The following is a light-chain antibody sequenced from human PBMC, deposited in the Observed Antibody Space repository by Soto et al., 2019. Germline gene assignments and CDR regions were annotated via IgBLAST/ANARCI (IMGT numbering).Light chain of an antibody. Sequence: DIQMTQSPSTLSASVGDRVTITCRASQNIIVWLAWYQYKPGKSPKLLIYKTSILESGVPSRFIGRGSVTEFTLTISSLQPDDFATYYCKHYYDFPLTFGLGTTVE. CDR2: KTS. J-gene: IGKJ1*01. CDR3: KHYYDFPLT. V-gene: IGKV1-5*03. CDR1: QNIIVW.